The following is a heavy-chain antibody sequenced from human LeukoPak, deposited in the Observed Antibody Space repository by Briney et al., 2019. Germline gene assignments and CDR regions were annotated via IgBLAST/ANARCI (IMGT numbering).Heavy chain of an antibody. CDR1: GYTFTGYY. Sequence: ASVTVTLQASGYTFTGYYMHWVRQAPGQGLEWMGWINPNSGGTNYAQKFQGRVTMTRDTSISTAYMELSRLRSDDTAVYYCAREPLFMITFGGGYELWGQGTLVTVSS. CDR3: AREPLFMITFGGGYEL. CDR2: INPNSGGT. D-gene: IGHD3-16*01. V-gene: IGHV1-2*02. J-gene: IGHJ4*02.